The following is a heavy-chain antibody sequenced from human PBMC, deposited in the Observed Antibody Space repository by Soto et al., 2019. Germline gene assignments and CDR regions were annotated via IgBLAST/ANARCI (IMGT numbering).Heavy chain of an antibody. D-gene: IGHD3-3*01. V-gene: IGHV3-33*01. CDR2: IWNDGSKK. J-gene: IGHJ6*02. Sequence: QVQLVESGGGVVQPGRSLRLSCAESGFTFSNYGIHWVRQAPGRGLEWVAVIWNDGSKKYYADSVKGRFIISRDNSKTPLFLQMTSLRAEDTAVYFCARDRQPEERDFCSGYFGGNYYYGMDVWGQGTTVTVSS. CDR1: GFTFSNYG. CDR3: ARDRQPEERDFCSGYFGGNYYYGMDV.